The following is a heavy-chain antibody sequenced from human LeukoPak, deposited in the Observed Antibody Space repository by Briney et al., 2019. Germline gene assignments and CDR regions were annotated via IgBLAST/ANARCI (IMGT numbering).Heavy chain of an antibody. V-gene: IGHV3-7*01. CDR3: ASRYYDSNGYYYDY. D-gene: IGHD3-22*01. Sequence: GGSLRLSCAASGITFSRYWMSWVRQAPGKGLEWVANIKPDGSEKYYVDSVKGRFTISRDNGKNSLFLQMNSLRAEDTAVSYCASRYYDSNGYYYDYWGQGTLVTVSS. CDR1: GITFSRYW. J-gene: IGHJ4*02. CDR2: IKPDGSEK.